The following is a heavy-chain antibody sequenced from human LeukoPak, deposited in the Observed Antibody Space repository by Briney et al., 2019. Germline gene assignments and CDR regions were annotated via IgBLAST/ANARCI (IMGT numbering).Heavy chain of an antibody. CDR2: INPNSGVT. V-gene: IGHV1-2*02. CDR1: GYTFSGFY. D-gene: IGHD5-12*01. CDR3: ARIHGGYDFER. Sequence: ASVKVSCKASGYTFSGFYIHWVRQAPGQGLEWMGWINPNSGVTNYAQKFQGRVTMTRDTSISTAYMELSRLRSDDTAVYYCARIHGGYDFERWGQGTLVTVSS. J-gene: IGHJ4*02.